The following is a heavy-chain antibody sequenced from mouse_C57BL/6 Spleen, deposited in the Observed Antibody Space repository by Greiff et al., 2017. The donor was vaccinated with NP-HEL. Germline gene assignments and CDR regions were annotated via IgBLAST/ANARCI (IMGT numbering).Heavy chain of an antibody. J-gene: IGHJ2*01. CDR3: ARRADYNYFDD. D-gene: IGHD2-12*01. V-gene: IGHV8-12*01. Sequence: QVTLKESGPGILQSSQTLSLTCSFSGFSLSTSGMGVSWIRQPSGKGLEWLAHIYWDDDKRYNPSLKSRLTISKDTARNQGFLKITSVDTAETATYYGARRADYNYFDDWGQGTTLTVSS. CDR1: GFSLSTSGMG. CDR2: IYWDDDK.